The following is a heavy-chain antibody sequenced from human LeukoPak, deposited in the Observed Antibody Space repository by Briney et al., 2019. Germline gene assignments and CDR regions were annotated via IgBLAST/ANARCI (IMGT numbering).Heavy chain of an antibody. CDR3: AKAKTAVVDDAFYI. CDR1: GFTFSSCA. CDR2: VSGSGGST. V-gene: IGHV3-23*01. D-gene: IGHD6-13*01. J-gene: IGHJ3*02. Sequence: GGSLRLSCAASGFTFSSCAMTWVRQAPGKGLEWVSTVSGSGGSTFYADSVKGRLTISRDNSKNTLYLHLSSLGAEDTAIYCCAKAKTAVVDDAFYIWRQGTMVTVSS.